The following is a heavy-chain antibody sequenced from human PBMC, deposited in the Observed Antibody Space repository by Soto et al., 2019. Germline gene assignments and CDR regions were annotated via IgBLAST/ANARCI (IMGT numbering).Heavy chain of an antibody. CDR1: GGSISSGGYY. CDR3: ARISAYYYDSSGYYYPFDY. CDR2: IYYSGST. J-gene: IGHJ4*02. D-gene: IGHD3-22*01. Sequence: SETLSLTCTVSGGSISSGGYYWSWIRQHPGKGLEWIGYIYYSGSTYYNPSLKSRVTISVDTSKNQFSLKLSSVTAADTAVYYCARISAYYYDSSGYYYPFDYWGQGTLVTVSS. V-gene: IGHV4-31*03.